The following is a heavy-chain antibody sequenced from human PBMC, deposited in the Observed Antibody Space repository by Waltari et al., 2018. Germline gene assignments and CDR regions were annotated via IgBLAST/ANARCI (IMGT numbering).Heavy chain of an antibody. CDR1: GFTFSSNW. CDR2: IKPDGSQQ. D-gene: IGHD7-27*01. J-gene: IGHJ4*02. Sequence: EVQLVDSGGGLVKPGGLLRLSCAASGFTFSSNWMSWVRQAPGRGLEWLANIKPDGSQQYYVDSVRGRFSISRDNAKNSLYLQLNSLRAEDTANYYCARDFNWGWDFWGQGTLVTVSS. V-gene: IGHV3-7*03. CDR3: ARDFNWGWDF.